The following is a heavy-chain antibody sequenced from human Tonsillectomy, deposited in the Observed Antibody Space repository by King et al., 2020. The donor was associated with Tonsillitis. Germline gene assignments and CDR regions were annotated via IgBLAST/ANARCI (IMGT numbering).Heavy chain of an antibody. V-gene: IGHV3-7*01. D-gene: IGHD3-3*01. CDR3: AGGRDRTSCYCNYFDY. J-gene: IGHJ4*02. CDR1: GFTFSSYW. Sequence: VQLVESGGGLVQPGGSLRLSCAASGFTFSSYWMSWVRQAPGKGLEWVANIKQDGSEKYYVDSVKGRFTISRDNAKNSLYLQMNSLRAEDTAVYYCAGGRDRTSCYCNYFDYWGQGTLVTVSS. CDR2: IKQDGSEK.